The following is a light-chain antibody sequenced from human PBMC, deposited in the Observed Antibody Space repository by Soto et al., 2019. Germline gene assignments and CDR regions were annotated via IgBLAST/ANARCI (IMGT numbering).Light chain of an antibody. Sequence: ESVVTQCPGTLSISPGERATLSCRSSQSVSSSYLAWYQQKPGQAPRLLIYGASSRATGIPDRFSGSGSGTDCTLTISRLEPEDFAVYYCQQYGSSPRTFGQGTKVDIK. CDR3: QQYGSSPRT. CDR1: QSVSSSY. CDR2: GAS. J-gene: IGKJ1*01. V-gene: IGKV3-20*01.